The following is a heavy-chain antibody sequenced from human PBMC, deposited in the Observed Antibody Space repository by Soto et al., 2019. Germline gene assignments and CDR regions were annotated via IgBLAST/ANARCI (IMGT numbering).Heavy chain of an antibody. V-gene: IGHV1-2*02. D-gene: IGHD6-19*01. CDR1: VYTFTGYY. CDR3: ARSLAVAGMSYY. CDR2: INPNSGGT. Sequence: ASVKVSCKASVYTFTGYYMHWVRQAPGQGLEWMGWINPNSGGTNYAQKFQGRVTMTRDTSISTAYMELSRLRSDDTAVYYCARSLAVAGMSYYWGQGTLVTVSS. J-gene: IGHJ4*02.